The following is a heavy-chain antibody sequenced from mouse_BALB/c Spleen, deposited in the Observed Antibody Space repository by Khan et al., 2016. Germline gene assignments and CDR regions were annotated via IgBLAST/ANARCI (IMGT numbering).Heavy chain of an antibody. Sequence: VQLQQSGAELVKPGATVKMSCTASGFTFKDTYMHWLKQWPEQGLEWIGRIDPPNGNTKYAPKFKGRATLSVDTSSNTAYLQLSSLTSEDTAVYYCARMARKWGQGTTLTVSS. CDR3: ARMARK. V-gene: IGHV14-3*02. J-gene: IGHJ2*01. CDR1: GFTFKDTY. CDR2: IDPPNGNT.